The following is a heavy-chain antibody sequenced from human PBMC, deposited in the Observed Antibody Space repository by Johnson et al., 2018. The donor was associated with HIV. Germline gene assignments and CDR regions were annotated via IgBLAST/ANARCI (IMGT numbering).Heavy chain of an antibody. D-gene: IGHD2-8*01. J-gene: IGHJ3*02. V-gene: IGHV3-66*01. CDR1: GISVSSNY. CDR3: AKEMLATRSPHAFDI. CDR2: IYSDGST. Sequence: VQLVESGGGLVQPGGSLRLSCAASGISVSSNYMSWVRQAPGKGLEWVSVIYSDGSTYYADSVKGRFTISRDNSKNTLYLQMNSLRAEDTAVYYCAKEMLATRSPHAFDIWGQGTMVTVSS.